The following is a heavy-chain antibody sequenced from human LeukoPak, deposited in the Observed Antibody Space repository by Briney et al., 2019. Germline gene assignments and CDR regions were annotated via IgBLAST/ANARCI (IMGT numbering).Heavy chain of an antibody. CDR2: ISGYNGNT. V-gene: IGHV1-18*01. D-gene: IGHD2-21*02. J-gene: IGHJ4*02. Sequence: ASVKVSCKASGYTFTNYGISWVRQAPGQGLEWMGWISGYNGNTNYAQKVQGRVTMTTDTSTSTAYMELRNLRSDDPAVYYCARGGDCYSCYFDYWGQGTLVTVSS. CDR3: ARGGDCYSCYFDY. CDR1: GYTFTNYG.